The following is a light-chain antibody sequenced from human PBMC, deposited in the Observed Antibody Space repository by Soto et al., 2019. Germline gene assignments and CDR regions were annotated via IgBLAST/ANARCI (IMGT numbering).Light chain of an antibody. CDR2: AAS. CDR3: QQSYTTASIT. V-gene: IGKV1-39*01. CDR1: QSISRN. Sequence: DIQMTQSPSSLSASVGDRVTITCRASQSISRNLNWYQHKPGKAPKLLIYAASSLQSGVPSRFXGGGSGTEFTLSISSLQPEDFGTYYCQQSYTTASITFGQGTRLEIK. J-gene: IGKJ5*01.